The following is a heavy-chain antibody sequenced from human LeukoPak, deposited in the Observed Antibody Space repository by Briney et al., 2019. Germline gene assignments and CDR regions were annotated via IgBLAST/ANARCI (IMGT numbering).Heavy chain of an antibody. V-gene: IGHV4-34*01. CDR1: GGSISSYY. Sequence: SETLSLTCTVSGGSISSYYWSWIRQPPGKGLEWIGEINHSGSTNYNPSLKSRVTISVDTSKNQFSLKLSSVTAADTAVYYCASNNYDSSGYYADYWGQGTLVTVSS. CDR3: ASNNYDSSGYYADY. J-gene: IGHJ4*02. D-gene: IGHD3-22*01. CDR2: INHSGST.